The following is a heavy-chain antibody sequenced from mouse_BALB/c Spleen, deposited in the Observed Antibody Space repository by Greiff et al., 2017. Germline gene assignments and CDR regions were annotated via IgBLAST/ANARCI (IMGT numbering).Heavy chain of an antibody. D-gene: IGHD2-1*01. Sequence: VQRVESGPGLVAPSQSLSITCTVSGFSLSRYSVHWVRQPPGKGLEWLGMIWGGGSTDYNSALKSRLSISKDNSKSQVFLKRNSLQTDDTAMYYCARNSGGGNSWFAYWGQGTLVTVSA. J-gene: IGHJ3*01. V-gene: IGHV2-6-4*01. CDR3: ARNSGGGNSWFAY. CDR2: IWGGGST. CDR1: GFSLSRYS.